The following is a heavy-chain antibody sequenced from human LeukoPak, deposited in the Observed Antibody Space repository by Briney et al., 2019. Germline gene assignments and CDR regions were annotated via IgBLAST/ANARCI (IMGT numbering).Heavy chain of an antibody. CDR2: IDHSGST. J-gene: IGHJ5*02. CDR1: GASISSGCYS. D-gene: IGHD3-22*01. CDR3: ARAQPARYYYASRGYCRENCGFHP. V-gene: IGHV4-30-2*01. Sequence: SETLSLTCAVSGASISSGCYSWSWIRQPPGKGLEWIGYIDHSGSTYYNPSLKTRFTISLHRSKNPFSWRLSSVTAADTAVYYCARAQPARYYYASRGYCRENCGFHPWGQGTLVTVSS.